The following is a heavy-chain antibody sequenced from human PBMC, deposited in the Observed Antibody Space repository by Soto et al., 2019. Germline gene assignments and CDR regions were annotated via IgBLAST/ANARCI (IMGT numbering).Heavy chain of an antibody. CDR2: IYNSGIT. V-gene: IGHV4-30-4*01. Sequence: SETLSLTCTVSGGSISSGDYSWSWVRQSPGKGLEWIGHIYNSGITYYNPSLKSRVVISIDTSRNQFSLRLNSLTAADRALYFCARGATVFGLVSRFWFDPWGQGTVVTVS. J-gene: IGHJ5*02. CDR1: GGSISSGDYS. CDR3: ARGATVFGLVSRFWFDP. D-gene: IGHD3-3*01.